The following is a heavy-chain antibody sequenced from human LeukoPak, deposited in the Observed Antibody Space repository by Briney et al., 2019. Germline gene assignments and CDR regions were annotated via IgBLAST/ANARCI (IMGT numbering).Heavy chain of an antibody. CDR2: IYYSEST. CDR3: ARDRPGGSSLDY. D-gene: IGHD6-13*01. V-gene: IGHV4-31*03. CDR1: GGSISSGGYY. Sequence: SQTLSLTCTVSGGSISSGGYYWSWIRQHPGKGLEWIGYIYYSESTNYNPSLNSRVTISLETSKNQFSLNLSSVTAADTAVYYCARDRPGGSSLDYWGQGILVTVSS. J-gene: IGHJ4*02.